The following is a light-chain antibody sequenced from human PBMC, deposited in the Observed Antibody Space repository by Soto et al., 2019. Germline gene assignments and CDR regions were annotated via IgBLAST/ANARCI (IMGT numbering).Light chain of an antibody. V-gene: IGKV1-5*01. J-gene: IGKJ1*01. CDR3: QQYNTYST. CDR2: DAS. Sequence: DIQMTQSPSTLSASVGDRVTITFRASQRISSWLAWYQQKPGKAPQLLIYDASSLQSGVPPRFSGSGSGTEFTLTISSLQPDDFATYYCQQYNTYSTFGQGTKVDI. CDR1: QRISSW.